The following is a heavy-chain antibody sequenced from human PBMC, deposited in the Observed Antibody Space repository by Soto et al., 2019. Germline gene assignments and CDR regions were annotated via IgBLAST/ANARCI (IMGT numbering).Heavy chain of an antibody. J-gene: IGHJ6*02. D-gene: IGHD6-13*01. CDR3: ARGLIVGIAAAGPKGDYYYYGMDV. Sequence: SETLSLTCAVYGGSFSCYYWSWIRQPPGKGLEWIGEINHSGSTNYNPSRKSRVTISVDTSKNQFSLKLSSVTAADTAVYYCARGLIVGIAAAGPKGDYYYYGMDVWGQGTTVTVSS. V-gene: IGHV4-34*01. CDR1: GGSFSCYY. CDR2: INHSGST.